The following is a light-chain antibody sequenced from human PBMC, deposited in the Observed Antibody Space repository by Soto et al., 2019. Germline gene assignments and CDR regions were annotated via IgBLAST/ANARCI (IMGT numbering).Light chain of an antibody. CDR3: QQYNNWPFT. V-gene: IGKV3-15*01. CDR1: QSVSSN. J-gene: IGKJ2*01. Sequence: ELVMTQSPATLSVSPGERATLSCWASQSVSSNLAWYQQNPGQAPRLLIYGSSTRATGIPARFGGSGSGTEFTLTISSLQSEDFAVYYCQQYNNWPFTFGQGTKLEIK. CDR2: GSS.